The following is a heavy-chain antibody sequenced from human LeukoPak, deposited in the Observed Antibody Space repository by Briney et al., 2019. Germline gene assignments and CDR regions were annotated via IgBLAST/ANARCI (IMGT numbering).Heavy chain of an antibody. CDR1: GFTFSSYA. V-gene: IGHV3-23*01. J-gene: IGHJ6*02. CDR2: ISGSGGST. Sequence: GGSLRLSCAASGFTFSSYAMSWVRQAPGKGLEWVSAISGSGGSTYYADSVKGRFTISRDNSKNTLYLQMNSLRAEDTAVYYCARDIIVVVPAAIKLGYYYYGMDVWGQGTTVTVSS. CDR3: ARDIIVVVPAAIKLGYYYYGMDV. D-gene: IGHD2-2*01.